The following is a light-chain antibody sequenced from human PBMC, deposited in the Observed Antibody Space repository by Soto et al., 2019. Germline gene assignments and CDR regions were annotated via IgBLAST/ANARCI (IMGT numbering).Light chain of an antibody. V-gene: IGKV1-39*01. CDR2: AAS. CDR1: QSISSY. Sequence: DIQMTQSPSSLSASVGDRVTITCRASQSISSYLNWYQQKPGKATKLLIYAASSLQSGVPSRFSGSGSGTDLTLTISSLQPEDFATYYCQQSYSTPQFTFGPGTKVDIK. CDR3: QQSYSTPQFT. J-gene: IGKJ3*01.